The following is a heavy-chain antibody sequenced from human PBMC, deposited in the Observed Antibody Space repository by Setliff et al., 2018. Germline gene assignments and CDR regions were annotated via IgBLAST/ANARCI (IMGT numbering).Heavy chain of an antibody. V-gene: IGHV4-39*07. CDR2: IYDSGTT. CDR1: GGSLRSISYY. J-gene: IGHJ4*02. D-gene: IGHD2-15*01. CDR3: ARDRVVVLAGRRGFYFDY. Sequence: SETLSLTCPVSGGSLRSISYYWGWVRQPPGKGLEWIGTIYDSGTTYYNPSLKSRVTISVDTSKNQFSLKLSSVTAADTAVYYCARDRVVVLAGRRGFYFDYWGQGTLVTVSS.